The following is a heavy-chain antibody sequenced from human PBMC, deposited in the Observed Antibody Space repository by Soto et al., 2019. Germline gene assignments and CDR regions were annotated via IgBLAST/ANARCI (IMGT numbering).Heavy chain of an antibody. J-gene: IGHJ6*02. CDR2: IIPILSTS. D-gene: IGHD3-3*01. CDR1: GGSFNDYA. CDR3: AKGGVYRFWSGILPRSWFYGMDV. Sequence: GASVKVSCKASGGSFNDYAFSWVRQAPGQGLEWMGGIIPILSTSNYAQKFQGRVTITAYKSTGTANIYLRSLTSEDTAVYYCAKGGVYRFWSGILPRSWFYGMDVLGQGTTGTVSS. V-gene: IGHV1-69*06.